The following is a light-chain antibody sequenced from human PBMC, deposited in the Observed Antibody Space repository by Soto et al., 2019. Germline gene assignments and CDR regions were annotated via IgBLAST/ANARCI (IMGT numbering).Light chain of an antibody. CDR3: QQYSSPWT. Sequence: DIQLTQSPSTLSASLGDRVTISCRASQMSRRYLSSYQQKPGTAHKLLSYEASTLESGVPSRCSGSGSGTEFTLTISRLQHDDFASYYCQQYSSPWTFGQGTKVDIK. CDR1: QMSRRY. J-gene: IGKJ1*01. V-gene: IGKV1-5*03. CDR2: EAS.